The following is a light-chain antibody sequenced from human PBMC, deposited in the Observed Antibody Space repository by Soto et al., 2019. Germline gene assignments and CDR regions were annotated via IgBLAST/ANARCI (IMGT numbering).Light chain of an antibody. V-gene: IGLV2-18*02. J-gene: IGLJ1*01. CDR2: DVS. CDR3: SSYTSSSTYV. Sequence: QSVLTQPPSVSGSPGQSVTISCTGTSSDVGSYNRVSWYQQPPGTAPKVMIYDVSNRPSGVPDRFSGSKSGNTASLTISGLQAEDESDYYSSSYTSSSTYVFGTGTKLTVL. CDR1: SSDVGSYNR.